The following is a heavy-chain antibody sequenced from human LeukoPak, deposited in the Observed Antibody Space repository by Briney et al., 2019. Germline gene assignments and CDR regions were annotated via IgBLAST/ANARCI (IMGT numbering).Heavy chain of an antibody. V-gene: IGHV3-20*01. CDR3: ARDRGTYYYDTSSHYDAFDI. D-gene: IGHD3-22*01. Sequence: LAGGSLRLSCAASGFTFDDYGMSWVRQAPGKGLEWVSGINWNGGSTGYADSVKGRFTISRDNAKNSLYLQMNSLRAEDTALYHCARDRGTYYYDTSSHYDAFDIWGQGTMVTVSS. CDR1: GFTFDDYG. CDR2: INWNGGST. J-gene: IGHJ3*02.